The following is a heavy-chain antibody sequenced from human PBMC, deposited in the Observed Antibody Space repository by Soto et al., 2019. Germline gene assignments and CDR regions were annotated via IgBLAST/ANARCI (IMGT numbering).Heavy chain of an antibody. CDR3: ASFDGTLVRGGRSSPYEMDV. J-gene: IGHJ6*02. D-gene: IGHD3-10*01. CDR1: GGTFNNYA. CDR2: IIPTFGTG. Sequence: QVLLVQSGPEVKKPGSSVKVSGKASGGTFNNYAINWVRQAPGKGLEWMGGIIPTFGTGNHEQKIQGRVTITADESTTTAYMELNSLRSEDTAIYYCASFDGTLVRGGRSSPYEMDVWGQGTTVIVSS. V-gene: IGHV1-69*01.